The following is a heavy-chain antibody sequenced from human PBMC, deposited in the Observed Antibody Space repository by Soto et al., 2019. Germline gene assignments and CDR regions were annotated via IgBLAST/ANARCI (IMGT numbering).Heavy chain of an antibody. V-gene: IGHV2-26*01. CDR3: XRXXXRWEHYYYXGMDV. J-gene: IGHJ6*02. Sequence: QVTLKESGPVLVKPTETLTLTCTVSGFSLTNTRMGVSWIRQPPGKALEWLAHIFSNDEKSYSTSLKSRLTIXXXXSKSQVVLTMTXXXXXXXXXXXXXRXXXRWEHYYYXGMDVWGQXTXVTVSX. CDR1: GFSLTNTRMG. CDR2: IFSNDEK. D-gene: IGHD1-26*01.